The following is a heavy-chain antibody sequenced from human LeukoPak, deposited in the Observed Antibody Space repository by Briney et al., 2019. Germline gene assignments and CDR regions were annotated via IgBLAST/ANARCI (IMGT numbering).Heavy chain of an antibody. Sequence: GGSLRLSCGASELHVISNYMSWVRQAPGRGRERVPAIYSGGTTYYADSVKGRFTISRDSSKNTLYLQMNSLRAEDTAVYYCAKSLYVSLEVTTVGYWGQGTLVTVSS. CDR1: ELHVISNY. CDR2: IYSGGTT. V-gene: IGHV3-53*01. D-gene: IGHD4-11*01. CDR3: AKSLYVSLEVTTVGY. J-gene: IGHJ4*02.